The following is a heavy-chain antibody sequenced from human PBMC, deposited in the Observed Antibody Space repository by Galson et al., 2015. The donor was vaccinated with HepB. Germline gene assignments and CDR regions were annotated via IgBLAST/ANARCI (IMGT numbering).Heavy chain of an antibody. V-gene: IGHV3-9*01. CDR1: GFTFDDYA. CDR2: ISWNSGRR. D-gene: IGHD2-2*01. Sequence: SLRLSCAASGFTFDDYAMHWVRQVPGKGLVWVSGISWNSGRRAYADSVKGRFTISRDNAKNSLYLQMNSLRTEDTALYYCARSTGEISDYWGQGTLVTVSS. J-gene: IGHJ4*02. CDR3: ARSTGEISDY.